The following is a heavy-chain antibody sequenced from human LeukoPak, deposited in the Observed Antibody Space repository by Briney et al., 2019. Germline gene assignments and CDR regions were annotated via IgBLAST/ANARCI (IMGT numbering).Heavy chain of an antibody. CDR3: AKDDSYVVVPAAEDY. V-gene: IGHV3-23*01. CDR1: GFTFSSYA. J-gene: IGHJ4*02. CDR2: ISGSGGST. D-gene: IGHD2-2*01. Sequence: GGSLRPSCAASGFTFSSYAMSWVRQAPGKGLEWVSAISGSGGSTYYADSVKGRFTISRDNSKNTLYLQMNSLRAEDTAVYYCAKDDSYVVVPAAEDYWGQGTLVTVSS.